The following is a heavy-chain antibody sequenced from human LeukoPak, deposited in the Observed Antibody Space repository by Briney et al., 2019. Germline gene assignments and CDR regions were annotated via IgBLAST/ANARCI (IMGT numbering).Heavy chain of an antibody. D-gene: IGHD6-13*01. CDR2: ISAYNGNT. Sequence: ASVKVSCKASGYTFTSYGISWVRQAPGQGLEWMGWISAYNGNTNYAQKLQGGVTMTTDTSTSTAYMELRSLRSDDTAVYYCARSEQLNPLVEPNYYYYGMDVWGQGTTVTVSS. J-gene: IGHJ6*02. CDR3: ARSEQLNPLVEPNYYYYGMDV. V-gene: IGHV1-18*01. CDR1: GYTFTSYG.